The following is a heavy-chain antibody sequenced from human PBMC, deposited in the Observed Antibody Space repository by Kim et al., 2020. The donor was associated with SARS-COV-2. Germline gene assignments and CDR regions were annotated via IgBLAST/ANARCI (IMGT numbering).Heavy chain of an antibody. Sequence: RFTSSRDNSKNTLYLQMNSLRAEDTAVYYCARTYYYDSSGYLREFYYFDYWGQGTLVTVSS. V-gene: IGHV3-30*07. D-gene: IGHD3-22*01. J-gene: IGHJ4*02. CDR3: ARTYYYDSSGYLREFYYFDY.